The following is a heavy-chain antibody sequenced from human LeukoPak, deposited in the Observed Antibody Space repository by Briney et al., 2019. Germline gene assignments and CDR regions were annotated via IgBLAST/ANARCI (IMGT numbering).Heavy chain of an antibody. Sequence: GGSLRLSCAASGFTVSSNYMSWVRQAPGKGLEWVSAIGGSGVITYYADSVKGRFTISRDNSKNTLFLQMNSLRAEDTAVYYCVKAGPFYFDPWGLGTLVTVSS. V-gene: IGHV3-23*01. CDR3: VKAGPFYFDP. CDR1: GFTVSSNY. CDR2: IGGSGVIT. J-gene: IGHJ4*02.